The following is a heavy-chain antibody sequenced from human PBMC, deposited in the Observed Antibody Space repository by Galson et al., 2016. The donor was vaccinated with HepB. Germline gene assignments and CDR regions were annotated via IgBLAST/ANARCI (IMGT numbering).Heavy chain of an antibody. V-gene: IGHV4-31*03. CDR3: ARSGLDDYYFDY. D-gene: IGHD3-3*01. Sequence: TLSLTCTVSDGSISSGAYYWSWIRQHPGKGLEWIGYIYYSGTTYYNPSLKSRVTISVDTSKNQFSLKLNSVTAADTAVYYCARSGLDDYYFDYWGQGTLVTVSS. CDR2: IYYSGTT. J-gene: IGHJ4*02. CDR1: DGSISSGAYY.